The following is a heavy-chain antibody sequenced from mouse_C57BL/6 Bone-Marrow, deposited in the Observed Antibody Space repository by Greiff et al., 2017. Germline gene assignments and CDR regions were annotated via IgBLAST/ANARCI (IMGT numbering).Heavy chain of an antibody. D-gene: IGHD6-1*01. V-gene: IGHV1-69*01. CDR3: ARDPLGFAY. Sequence: QVQLQQPGAELVMPGASVKLSCKASGYTFTSYWMHWVKQRPGQGLEWIGEIDPSDSYTNYNQKFKGKSTLTVDKSSSTAYMQLSSLTSEDSAVYYCARDPLGFAYWGQGTLVTVSA. CDR1: GYTFTSYW. CDR2: IDPSDSYT. J-gene: IGHJ3*01.